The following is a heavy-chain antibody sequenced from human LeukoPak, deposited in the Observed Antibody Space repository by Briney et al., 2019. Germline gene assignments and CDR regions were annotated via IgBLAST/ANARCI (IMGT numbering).Heavy chain of an antibody. CDR2: IIPIFGTA. V-gene: IGHV1-69*06. D-gene: IGHD3-22*01. J-gene: IGHJ4*02. CDR1: GGTFSSYA. Sequence: SVKVSCKASGGTFSSYAISWVRQAPGQGLEWMGGIIPIFGTANYAQKFQGRVTITADKSTSTAYMELSSLRSEDTAVYYCARAPDYYDSSGHYYVWGQGTLVTVSS. CDR3: ARAPDYYDSSGHYYV.